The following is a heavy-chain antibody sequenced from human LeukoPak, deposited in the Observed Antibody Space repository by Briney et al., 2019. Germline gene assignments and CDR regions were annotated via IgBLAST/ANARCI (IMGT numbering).Heavy chain of an antibody. V-gene: IGHV4-59*08. Sequence: SSETLSLTCTVSGASISSYYWSWIRQPPGKGLEWIGNIYYSGSTNYNPSLKSRVTISVDTSKNQFSLRLSSVTAADTAVYYCARQSYTAYYYYGMDVWGQGTTVTVSS. CDR3: ARQSYTAYYYYGMDV. D-gene: IGHD3-10*01. J-gene: IGHJ6*02. CDR2: IYYSGST. CDR1: GASISSYY.